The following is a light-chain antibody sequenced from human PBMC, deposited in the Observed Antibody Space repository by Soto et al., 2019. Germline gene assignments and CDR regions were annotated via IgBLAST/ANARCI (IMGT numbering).Light chain of an antibody. V-gene: IGKV3-20*01. CDR2: GAS. CDR3: QQYGSSGT. J-gene: IGKJ1*01. CDR1: QSVSNNY. Sequence: EIVSTQSPATLSLSPGERATLSRRASQSVSNNYLAWYQQKPGQAPRLLIYGASNRATGIPDRFSGSGSGTDFTLTISRLEPEDFAVYYCQQYGSSGTFGQGTKVDIK.